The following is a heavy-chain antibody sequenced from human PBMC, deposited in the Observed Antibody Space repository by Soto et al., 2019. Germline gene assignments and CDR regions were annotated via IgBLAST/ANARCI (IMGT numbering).Heavy chain of an antibody. Sequence: PSETLSLPCTVSGGSISSSSYYWGWIRQPPGKGLEWIGSIYYSGSTYYNPSLKSRVTISVDTSKNQFSLKLSSVTAADTAVYYCARRLLLRSPLGDYYYYGMDVWGQGTTVTVSS. V-gene: IGHV4-39*01. CDR2: IYYSGST. J-gene: IGHJ6*02. D-gene: IGHD4-17*01. CDR3: ARRLLLRSPLGDYYYYGMDV. CDR1: GGSISSSSYY.